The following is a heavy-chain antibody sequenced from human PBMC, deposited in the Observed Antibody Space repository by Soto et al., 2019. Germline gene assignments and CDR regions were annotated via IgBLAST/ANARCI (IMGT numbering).Heavy chain of an antibody. V-gene: IGHV4-30-2*01. Sequence: SETLSLTCAVSGGSLSSSAYSWSWIRQPPGKGLEWIGFIYQSGSTYYNPSLKGRFTISRDNSKNTLYLQMNSLKTEDTAMYYCAKDPKCCTIGSHFLDNWFDPWGQGTLVTVSS. D-gene: IGHD2-8*01. CDR2: IYQSGST. CDR3: AKDPKCCTIGSHFLDNWFDP. CDR1: GGSLSSSAYS. J-gene: IGHJ5*02.